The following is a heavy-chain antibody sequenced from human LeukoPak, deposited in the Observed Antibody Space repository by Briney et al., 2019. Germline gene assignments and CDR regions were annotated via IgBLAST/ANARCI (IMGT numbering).Heavy chain of an antibody. CDR2: IRYDGSNK. CDR1: GFTYSSYG. D-gene: IGHD5-18*01. Sequence: GGSLRLSCAASGFTYSSYGMHWVRQAPGKGLEWVAFIRYDGSNKYYADSVKGRFTISRDTSRSTLYLQMNSLRAEDTVVYYCAKARTRGYSYGSFDYWGQGTLVTVSS. J-gene: IGHJ4*02. V-gene: IGHV3-30*02. CDR3: AKARTRGYSYGSFDY.